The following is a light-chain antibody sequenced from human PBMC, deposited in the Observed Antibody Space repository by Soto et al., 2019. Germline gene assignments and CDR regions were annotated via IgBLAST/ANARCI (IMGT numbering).Light chain of an antibody. V-gene: IGKV3-11*01. CDR3: QQRSNWPPGP. CDR2: DAS. Sequence: EIVLTQSPGTLSLSPGERATLFCRASQSVSSNFLAWYQQKPGQAPRLLIYDASNRATGIPARFSGSGSGTDFTLTISSLEPEDFAVYYCQQRSNWPPGPFGPGTKVDIK. CDR1: QSVSSN. J-gene: IGKJ3*01.